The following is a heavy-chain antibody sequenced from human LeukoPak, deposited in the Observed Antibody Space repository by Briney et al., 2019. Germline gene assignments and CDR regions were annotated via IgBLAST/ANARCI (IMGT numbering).Heavy chain of an antibody. V-gene: IGHV3-7*01. D-gene: IGHD2-15*01. CDR1: GFTFSSYW. J-gene: IGHJ4*02. Sequence: GGSLRLSCAVSGFTFSSYWMSWVRQAPGKGLEWVANIKQDGSEKYYVDSVKGRFTISRDNAKNSLYLQMNSLRAEDTAVYYCARVAGYCSGGSCYSFLDYWGQGTLVTVSS. CDR2: IKQDGSEK. CDR3: ARVAGYCSGGSCYSFLDY.